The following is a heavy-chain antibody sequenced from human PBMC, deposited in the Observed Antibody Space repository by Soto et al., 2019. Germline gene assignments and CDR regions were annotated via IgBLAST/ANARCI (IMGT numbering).Heavy chain of an antibody. CDR2: ISGSGGST. D-gene: IGHD2-2*01. CDR3: ATGPYCSSSSCPTTGTFDY. CDR1: AFTFSTYA. J-gene: IGHJ4*02. V-gene: IGHV3-23*01. Sequence: EVQLLESGGGLVQPGGSLRLSCAASAFTFSTYAMGWVRKAPGKGLAWVSSISGSGGSTYYADSVKGRFTISRDNSKNTLYLQMNRLRAEDTAVYYCATGPYCSSSSCPTTGTFDYWGQGTLVTVSS.